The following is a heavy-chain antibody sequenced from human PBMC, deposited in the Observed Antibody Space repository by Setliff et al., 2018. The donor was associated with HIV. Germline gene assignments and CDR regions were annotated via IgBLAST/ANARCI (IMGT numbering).Heavy chain of an antibody. J-gene: IGHJ3*02. CDR2: LYTSGST. Sequence: SETLSLTCAVSGYSISSNYNWNWIRQPAGRGREWIGRLYTSGSTKYNPSLKSRVTMSVDTSKNQVSLRLISVTAADTALYYCARDVGYDSDGYRHAFDIWGQGTMVTVSS. CDR3: ARDVGYDSDGYRHAFDI. CDR1: GYSISSNYN. D-gene: IGHD3-22*01. V-gene: IGHV4-4*07.